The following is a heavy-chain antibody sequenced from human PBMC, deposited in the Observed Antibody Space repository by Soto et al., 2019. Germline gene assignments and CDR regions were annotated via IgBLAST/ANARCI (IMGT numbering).Heavy chain of an antibody. CDR1: GITFSRHG. CDR3: ASGVGNYYYAMDV. V-gene: IGHV3-33*01. CDR2: IWYDGSNK. D-gene: IGHD7-27*01. Sequence: QVQLVESGGGVVQPERSLRLSCAASGITFSRHGMHWVRQAPGKGLEWVAVIWYDGSNKYYADSVKGRFTISRDNYKNTLYLQTNSLRDEDTAVYYCASGVGNYYYAMDVWGQGTTVTVSS. J-gene: IGHJ6*02.